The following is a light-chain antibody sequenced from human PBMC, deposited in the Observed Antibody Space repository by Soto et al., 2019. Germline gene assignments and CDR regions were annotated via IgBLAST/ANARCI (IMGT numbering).Light chain of an antibody. V-gene: IGLV2-14*01. Sequence: QSALTQPASVSGSPGQSITISCTGTSSDIGGYDYVSWYQQHPGRAPKLMIYEVSNRPSGVSNRFSGSKSGNTASLTISGLQAEYEADYYCSSYTSSPSYVFGSGTKVTVL. J-gene: IGLJ1*01. CDR2: EVS. CDR3: SSYTSSPSYV. CDR1: SSDIGGYDY.